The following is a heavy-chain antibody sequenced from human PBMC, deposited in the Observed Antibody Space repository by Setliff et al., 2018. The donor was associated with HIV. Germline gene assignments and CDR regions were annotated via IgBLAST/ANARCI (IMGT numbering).Heavy chain of an antibody. CDR2: ISGSSSPI. J-gene: IGHJ6*03. D-gene: IGHD1-7*01. Sequence: PGGSLRLSCAASGFTFSTYSMTWVRQAPGKGLEWVSYISGSSSPIYYADSVKGRFTISRDNAKNSLYLQMNSLRAEDTALYYCAKNTPSIINYPYYYYMDVWGKGTTVTVSS. V-gene: IGHV3-48*01. CDR3: AKNTPSIINYPYYYYMDV. CDR1: GFTFSTYS.